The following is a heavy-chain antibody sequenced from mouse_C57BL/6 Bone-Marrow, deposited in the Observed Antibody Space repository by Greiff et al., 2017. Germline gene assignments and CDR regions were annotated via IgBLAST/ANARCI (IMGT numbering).Heavy chain of an antibody. J-gene: IGHJ4*01. CDR1: GYTFTDYE. CDR3: ARSIYDYDERYYAMDY. V-gene: IGHV1-15*01. D-gene: IGHD2-4*01. CDR2: IDPETGGT. Sequence: QVQLQQSGAELVRPGASVTLSCKASGYTFTDYEMHWVKQTPVHGLEWIGAIDPETGGTAYNQKFKGKAILTADKSSSTAYMELRSLTSEDSAVYYCARSIYDYDERYYAMDYWGQGTSVTVSS.